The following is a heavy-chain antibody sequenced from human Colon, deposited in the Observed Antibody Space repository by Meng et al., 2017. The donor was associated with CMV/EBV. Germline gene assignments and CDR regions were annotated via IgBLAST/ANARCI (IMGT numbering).Heavy chain of an antibody. V-gene: IGHV3-7*01. CDR3: ARDRHYYDLRNGSPVRGMDV. CDR1: GFTFRNYW. Sequence: GGSLRLSCAASGFTFRNYWMNWVRQAPGKGLEWVANIKENGSEKYYVDYVKGRFTISRDNAKNSLYLQMNSLRAEDTAVYYCARDRHYYDLRNGSPVRGMDVWGQGTTVTVSS. CDR2: IKENGSEK. D-gene: IGHD3-3*01. J-gene: IGHJ6*02.